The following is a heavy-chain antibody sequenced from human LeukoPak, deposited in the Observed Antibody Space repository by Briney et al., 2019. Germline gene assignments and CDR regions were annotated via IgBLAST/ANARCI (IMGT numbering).Heavy chain of an antibody. CDR3: ARGIGYSSSWYYYYYYYMDV. Sequence: ASVKVSCKASGYTFTSYDINWVRQATGQGLGWMGWMNPNSGNTGYAQKFQGRVTITRNTSISTAYMELSSLRSEDTAVYYCARGIGYSSSWYYYYYYYMDVWGKGTTVTVSS. V-gene: IGHV1-8*03. CDR1: GYTFTSYD. CDR2: MNPNSGNT. J-gene: IGHJ6*03. D-gene: IGHD6-13*01.